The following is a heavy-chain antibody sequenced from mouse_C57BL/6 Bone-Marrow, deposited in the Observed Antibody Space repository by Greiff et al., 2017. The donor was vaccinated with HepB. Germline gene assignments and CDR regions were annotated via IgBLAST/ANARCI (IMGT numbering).Heavy chain of an antibody. CDR3: ARWGYYYYGSFGY. D-gene: IGHD1-1*01. J-gene: IGHJ2*01. Sequence: QVQLQQPGAELVRPGSSVKLSCKASGYTFTSYWMDWVKQRPGQGLEWIGNIYPSDSETHYNQKFKDKATLTVDKSSSTAYMQLSSLTSEDSAVYYCARWGYYYYGSFGYWGQGTTLTVSS. CDR2: IYPSDSET. CDR1: GYTFTSYW. V-gene: IGHV1-61*01.